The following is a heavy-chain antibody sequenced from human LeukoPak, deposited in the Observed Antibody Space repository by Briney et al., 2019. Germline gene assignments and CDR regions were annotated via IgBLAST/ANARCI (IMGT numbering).Heavy chain of an antibody. CDR2: IWYDGSNK. V-gene: IGHV3-33*01. CDR1: GFTFSSYG. CDR3: ARDGRRGNYYGSGSYSDY. J-gene: IGHJ4*02. Sequence: PGGSLRLSCAASGFTFSSYGMHWVRQAPGKGLEWVAVIWYDGSNKYYADSVKGRFTISGDNSKNTLYLQMNSLRAEDTAVYYCARDGRRGNYYGSGSYSDYWGQGTLVTVSS. D-gene: IGHD3-10*01.